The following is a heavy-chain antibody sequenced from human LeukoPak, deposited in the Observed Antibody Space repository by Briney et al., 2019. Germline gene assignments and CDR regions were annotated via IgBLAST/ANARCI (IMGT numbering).Heavy chain of an antibody. D-gene: IGHD3-3*01. J-gene: IGHJ4*02. Sequence: GGSLRLSCAASGFTFSSYAMHWVRQAPGKGLEWVAVISYDGSNKYYADSVKGRFTISRDNSKNTLYLQMNSLRAEDTAVYYCARDALYDFWSGYTFEDWGQGTLVTVSS. CDR1: GFTFSSYA. V-gene: IGHV3-30-3*01. CDR3: ARDALYDFWSGYTFED. CDR2: ISYDGSNK.